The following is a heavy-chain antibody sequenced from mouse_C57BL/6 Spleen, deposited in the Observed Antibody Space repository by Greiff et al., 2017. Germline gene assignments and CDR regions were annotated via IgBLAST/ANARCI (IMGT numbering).Heavy chain of an antibody. Sequence: VQLQQSGPELVKPGASVKISCKASGYTFTDYYMNWVKQSHGKSLEWIGDINPNNGGTSYNQKFKGKATLTVDKSSSTAYMELRSLTSEDSAVYYCARGGYYDYDRFAYWGQGTLVTVSA. J-gene: IGHJ3*01. V-gene: IGHV1-26*01. D-gene: IGHD2-4*01. CDR2: INPNNGGT. CDR1: GYTFTDYY. CDR3: ARGGYYDYDRFAY.